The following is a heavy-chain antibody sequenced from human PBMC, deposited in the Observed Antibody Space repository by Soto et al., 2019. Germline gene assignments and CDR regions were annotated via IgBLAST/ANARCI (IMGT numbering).Heavy chain of an antibody. CDR1: GFTFSSYE. D-gene: IGHD6-13*01. CDR3: ASDPFISFPSVFAAAGYYYYYGMDV. J-gene: IGHJ6*04. CDR2: ISSSGSTI. V-gene: IGHV3-48*03. Sequence: EVQLVESGGGLVQPGGSLRLSCAASGFTFSSYEMNWVRQAPGKGLEWVSYISSSGSTIYYSDSVKGRFTISRDNAKNSVYLQMHSLRAEDTAVYYCASDPFISFPSVFAAAGYYYYYGMDVWGKGPPVTVSS.